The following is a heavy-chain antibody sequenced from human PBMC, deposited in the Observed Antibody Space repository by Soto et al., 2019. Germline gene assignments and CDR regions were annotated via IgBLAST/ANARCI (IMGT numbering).Heavy chain of an antibody. CDR2: ANQDESEK. CDR1: GFAFSSFW. J-gene: IGHJ4*02. Sequence: GGSLRLACAASGFAFSSFWMSWVRQAPGKGLEWVANANQDESEKYYVASVRGRFTISRDNAKNSLYLQMNSLRAEDTAVYYCARDCLGSGYGYSHFWGQGALVTVSS. CDR3: ARDCLGSGYGYSHF. V-gene: IGHV3-7*01. D-gene: IGHD5-12*01.